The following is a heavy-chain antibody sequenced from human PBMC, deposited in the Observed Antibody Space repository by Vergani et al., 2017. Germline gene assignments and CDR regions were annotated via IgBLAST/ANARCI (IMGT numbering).Heavy chain of an antibody. J-gene: IGHJ6*02. CDR3: ALARRRGYYDSSGSPYYYGMDV. CDR1: GGTFSSYA. Sequence: QVQLVQSGAEVKKPESSVKVSCKASGGTFSSYAISWVRQAPGQGLEWMGGIIPIFGTANYAQKFQGRVTITADESTSTAYMELSSLRSEDTAVYYCALARRRGYYDSSGSPYYYGMDVWGQGTTVTVSS. D-gene: IGHD3-22*01. CDR2: IIPIFGTA. V-gene: IGHV1-69*12.